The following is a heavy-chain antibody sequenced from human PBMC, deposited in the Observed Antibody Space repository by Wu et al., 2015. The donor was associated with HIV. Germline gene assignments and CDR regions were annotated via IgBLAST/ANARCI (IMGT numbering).Heavy chain of an antibody. CDR2: INPDTGDT. CDR1: GYIFTDNY. CDR3: ARHLPPNCSSSSCHYELQRGADGFDV. J-gene: IGHJ3*01. D-gene: IGHD2-2*01. Sequence: QVQLVQSGAEVRKPGASLRVSCKTSGYIFTDNYMHWVRQTPGQGLEWMAWINPDTGDTEYSQRFQGRISLTRDTSIRTAYMELRDLTSDDTAVYYCARHLPPNCSSSSCHYELQRGADGFDVWGQGTMVTVSS. V-gene: IGHV1-2*02.